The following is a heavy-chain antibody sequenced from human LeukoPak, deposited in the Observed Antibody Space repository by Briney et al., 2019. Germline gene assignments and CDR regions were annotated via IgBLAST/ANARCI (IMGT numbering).Heavy chain of an antibody. CDR3: ARDGAYYDILTGYYTSNWFDP. CDR1: GGSISSYY. CDR2: IYYSGST. J-gene: IGHJ5*02. V-gene: IGHV4-59*01. Sequence: SETLSLTCTVSGGSISSYYWSWIRQPPGKGLEWIGYIYYSGSTNYNPSLKSRVTISVDTSKSQFSLKLSSVTAADTAVYYCARDGAYYDILTGYYTSNWFDPWGQGTLVTVSS. D-gene: IGHD3-9*01.